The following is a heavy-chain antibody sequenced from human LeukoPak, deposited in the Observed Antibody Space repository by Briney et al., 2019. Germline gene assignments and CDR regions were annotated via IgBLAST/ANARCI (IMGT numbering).Heavy chain of an antibody. D-gene: IGHD1-26*01. V-gene: IGHV1-69*04. J-gene: IGHJ4*02. CDR3: ARGFYSGSYYGLDY. CDR2: IIPILGIA. CDR1: GGTFSSYA. Sequence: ASVKVSCKASGGTFSSYAISWVRQAPGQGLEWMGRIIPILGIASYAQKFQGRVTITADKSTSTAYMELSSLRSEDTAVYYCARGFYSGSYYGLDYWGQGTLVTVSS.